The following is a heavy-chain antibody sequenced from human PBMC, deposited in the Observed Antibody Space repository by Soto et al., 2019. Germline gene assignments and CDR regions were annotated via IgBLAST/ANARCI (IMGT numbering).Heavy chain of an antibody. CDR2: ISNRGDT. V-gene: IGHV3-66*01. Sequence: EVQLVESGGGLVQPGGSLRLSCTASGFIVSDTYVNWVRQAPGKGLEWVSVISNRGDTHYADSVRGRFILSRDISDNTLNIQRNNLRVEYKAVYYCAREPRDCRGGSRSITGDAYDIWGQGTMFTVSS. CDR1: GFIVSDTY. CDR3: AREPRDCRGGSRSITGDAYDI. D-gene: IGHD2-15*01. J-gene: IGHJ3*02.